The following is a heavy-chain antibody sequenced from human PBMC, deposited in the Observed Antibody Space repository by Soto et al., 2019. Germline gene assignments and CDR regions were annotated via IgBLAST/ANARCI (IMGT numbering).Heavy chain of an antibody. J-gene: IGHJ3*01. V-gene: IGHV2-70*04. CDR1: GFSLSATGMR. CDR3: ARVRPTGDDAFDL. D-gene: IGHD7-27*01. CDR2: IDWDDDK. Sequence: SGPTLVNPTQTLTLTCTFSGFSLSATGMRVSWLRQPPGKALQRLARIDWDDDKFYSPSLTSRLSISKDTSKNQVVLTMANVDPVDTATYYCARVRPTGDDAFDLWGQGTTVTVSS.